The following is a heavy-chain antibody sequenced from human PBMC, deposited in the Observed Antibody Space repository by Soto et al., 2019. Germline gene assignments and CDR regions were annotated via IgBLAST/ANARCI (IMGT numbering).Heavy chain of an antibody. CDR1: GGSISSSSYY. J-gene: IGHJ6*03. CDR3: ARITYYDFWSGYYTGVPYYYMDV. V-gene: IGHV4-39*01. Sequence: SETLSLTCTVSGGSISSSSYYWGWIRQPPGKGLEWIGSIYYSGSTYYNPSLKSRVTISVDTSKNQFSLKLSSVTAADTAVYYCARITYYDFWSGYYTGVPYYYMDVWGKGTTVTVSS. CDR2: IYYSGST. D-gene: IGHD3-3*01.